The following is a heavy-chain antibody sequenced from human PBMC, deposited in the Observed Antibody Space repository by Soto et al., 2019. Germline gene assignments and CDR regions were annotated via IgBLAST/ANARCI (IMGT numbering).Heavy chain of an antibody. CDR3: VRGKMREMSTIVSHKGFDP. Sequence: QVQLVQSGAEVKKPGSSVKVSCKASGGTFNNHAINWVRQAPGQGLECLGGIIPIFATSNYAKKSQGRVTIPAEESTRTYYLELSSLRSVDTSVYYCVRGKMREMSTIVSHKGFDPWGQGTLLTVSS. CDR1: GGTFNNHA. J-gene: IGHJ5*02. CDR2: IIPIFATS. D-gene: IGHD2-15*01. V-gene: IGHV1-69*01.